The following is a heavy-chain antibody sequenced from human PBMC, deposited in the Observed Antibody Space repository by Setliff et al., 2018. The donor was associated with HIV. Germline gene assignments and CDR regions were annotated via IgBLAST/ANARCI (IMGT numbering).Heavy chain of an antibody. D-gene: IGHD2-2*01. CDR1: GGSIRSH. Sequence: SETLSLTCSVSGGSIRSHWSWIRQPPGKGLEWVDYIHYSGSTKYNSSLKRRVTMSIDTSKNQFSLKLSSVTAADTAVYYCARAFCSSASCYGGGDAFDIWGQGTMVTVSS. J-gene: IGHJ3*02. CDR2: IHYSGST. CDR3: ARAFCSSASCYGGGDAFDI. V-gene: IGHV4-59*11.